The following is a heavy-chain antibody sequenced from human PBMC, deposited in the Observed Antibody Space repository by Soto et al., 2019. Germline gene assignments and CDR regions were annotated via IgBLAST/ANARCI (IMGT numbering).Heavy chain of an antibody. J-gene: IGHJ4*02. CDR1: GGSFSGNY. CDR3: ARFGWFGDY. V-gene: IGHV4-34*01. CDR2: ISHRGSA. Sequence: PSEILSLTCAVYGGSFSGNYWSWIRQPPGKGLEWIGEISHRGSANYNPSLKSRITISVDTSKNQFSLNLNSLTAADTAVYYCARFGWFGDYWGQGSLVTVSS. D-gene: IGHD3-10*01.